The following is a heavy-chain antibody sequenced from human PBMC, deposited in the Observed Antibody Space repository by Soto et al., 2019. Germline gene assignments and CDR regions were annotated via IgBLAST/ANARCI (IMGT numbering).Heavy chain of an antibody. CDR1: GDSVSSNSAT. D-gene: IGHD2-15*01. V-gene: IGHV6-1*01. CDR3: ARAAVAFDAFDL. Sequence: QLQQSGPGLVKPSQTLSLTCGISGDSVSSNSATWNWIRQSPSRGLEWLGRTYLRSKWYNEYAFSGKSRIASSPDTSKNHFSLQLSSVTPEDTAVYFCARAAVAFDAFDLWGQGTVVTVSS. J-gene: IGHJ3*01. CDR2: TYLRSKWYN.